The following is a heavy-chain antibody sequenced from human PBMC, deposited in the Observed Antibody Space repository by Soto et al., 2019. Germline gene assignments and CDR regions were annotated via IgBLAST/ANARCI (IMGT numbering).Heavy chain of an antibody. CDR2: IIPIFGTA. CDR1: GGTFSSYA. CDR3: AGGYSGYDWGYYYYGMDV. D-gene: IGHD5-12*01. V-gene: IGHV1-69*01. Sequence: QVQLVQSGAEVKKPGSSVKVSCKASGGTFSSYAISWVRQAPGQGLEWMGGIIPIFGTANYAQKFQGRVTITADESTSTAYMGLSSLRSEDTAVYYCAGGYSGYDWGYYYYGMDVWGQGTTVTVSS. J-gene: IGHJ6*02.